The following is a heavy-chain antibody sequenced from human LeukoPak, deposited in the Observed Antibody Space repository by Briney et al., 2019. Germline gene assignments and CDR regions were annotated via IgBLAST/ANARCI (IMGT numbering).Heavy chain of an antibody. Sequence: GGSLRLSCAASGFTFSSYEMNWVRQAPGKGLEWVSYISSSGSTIYYADSVKGRFTISRDNAKNSLYLQMKSLRAEDTAVYYCARGGAYYDFWSGYYKSSGIDYWGQGTLVTVSS. CDR3: ARGGAYYDFWSGYYKSSGIDY. V-gene: IGHV3-48*03. J-gene: IGHJ4*02. CDR2: ISSSGSTI. CDR1: GFTFSSYE. D-gene: IGHD3-3*01.